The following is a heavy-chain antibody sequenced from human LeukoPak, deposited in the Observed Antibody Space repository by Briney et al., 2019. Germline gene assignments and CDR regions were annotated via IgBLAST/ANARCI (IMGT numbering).Heavy chain of an antibody. CDR3: AKLCSSTSCYVV. CDR2: IYYSGST. Sequence: SETLSLTCTVSGGSISSYYWSWIRQLPGKGLEWIGYIYYSGSTNYNPSLKSRVTISVDTSKNQFSLKLSSVTAADTAVYYCAKLCSSTSCYVVWGQGTLVTVSS. D-gene: IGHD2-2*01. J-gene: IGHJ4*02. CDR1: GGSISSYY. V-gene: IGHV4-59*08.